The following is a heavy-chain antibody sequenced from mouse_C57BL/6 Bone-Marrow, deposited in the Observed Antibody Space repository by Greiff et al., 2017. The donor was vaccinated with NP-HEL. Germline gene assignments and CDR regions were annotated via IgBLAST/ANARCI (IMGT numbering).Heavy chain of an antibody. CDR3: ARHEIYYGNYAGAMDY. J-gene: IGHJ4*01. Sequence: VQLQQPGAELVRPGTSVKLSCKASGYTFTSYWMHWVKQRSGQGLEWIGWFYPGSGSIKYNEKFKDKATLTADKSSSTVYMELSRLTSEDSAVYFCARHEIYYGNYAGAMDYWGQGTSVTVSS. V-gene: IGHV1-62-2*01. CDR1: GYTFTSYW. CDR2: FYPGSGSI. D-gene: IGHD2-1*01.